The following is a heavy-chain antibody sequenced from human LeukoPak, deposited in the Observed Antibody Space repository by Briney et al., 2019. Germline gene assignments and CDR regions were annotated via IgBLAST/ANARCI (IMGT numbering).Heavy chain of an antibody. J-gene: IGHJ6*02. Sequence: PGRSLRLSCAASGFTFDDYAMFWVRQAPGKGLEWVSGISWNSKNIGYAASVKGRFTISRDNAKNSLYLQMNSLRAEDKAFYYCAKGNRDSSGFYYYYGMDVWGQGTTVTVSS. CDR2: ISWNSKNI. CDR3: AKGNRDSSGFYYYYGMDV. V-gene: IGHV3-9*01. CDR1: GFTFDDYA. D-gene: IGHD3-22*01.